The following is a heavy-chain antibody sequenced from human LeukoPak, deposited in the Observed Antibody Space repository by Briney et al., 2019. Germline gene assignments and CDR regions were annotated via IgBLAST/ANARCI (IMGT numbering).Heavy chain of an antibody. CDR2: ISAYNGNT. CDR3: ARHRGYGSGSYYNEFDY. J-gene: IGHJ4*02. Sequence: ASVKVSCKASGYTFTSFGISWVRQAPGQGPEWMGWISAYNGNTNYVQKFQGRVTMTTDTSTNTAYMELRSLTSDDTAVYYCARHRGYGSGSYYNEFDYWGQGTLVTVSS. D-gene: IGHD3-10*01. V-gene: IGHV1-18*01. CDR1: GYTFTSFG.